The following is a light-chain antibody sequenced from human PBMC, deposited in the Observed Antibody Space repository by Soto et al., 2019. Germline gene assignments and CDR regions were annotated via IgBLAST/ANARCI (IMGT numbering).Light chain of an antibody. CDR3: QQYGASPWT. CDR2: DTS. J-gene: IGKJ1*01. CDR1: QSVPNSR. V-gene: IGKV3-20*01. Sequence: EIGSTQSPDTQHLSPWERATLSCRSSQSVPNSRLAWYQQKPGQAPSLVISDTSIRATGIPDRFSGSGSGTDFSLIIGRLEPEDFAVYICQQYGASPWTFGEGTKVDI.